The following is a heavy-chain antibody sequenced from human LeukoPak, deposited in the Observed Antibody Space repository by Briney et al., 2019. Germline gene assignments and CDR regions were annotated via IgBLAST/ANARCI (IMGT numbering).Heavy chain of an antibody. CDR3: ARLAHSRGYSYGNFDY. CDR2: IYPGDSDT. CDR1: GYSFSNYW. D-gene: IGHD5-18*01. Sequence: GEPLKISCEASGYSFSNYWIGWVRQMPEKGLEWMGIIYPGDSDTRYSPSFQGQVTISADRSIRTAYLQWSSLKASDTAMYYCARLAHSRGYSYGNFDYWGQGTLVTVSS. V-gene: IGHV5-51*01. J-gene: IGHJ4*02.